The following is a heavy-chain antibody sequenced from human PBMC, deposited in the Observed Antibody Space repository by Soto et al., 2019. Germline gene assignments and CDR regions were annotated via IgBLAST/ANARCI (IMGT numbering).Heavy chain of an antibody. CDR2: IHKTGTIT. D-gene: IGHD3-10*01. CDR1: GFTFSTYA. CDR3: VRDLNYKFFFDL. J-gene: IGHJ4*02. V-gene: IGHV3-23*05. Sequence: EGQVVESGGDLVQPGDSLTISCAASGFTFSTYAMSWVCQAPGKGLEWVSGIHKTGTITFYADSVKGRFTISRDNSKNTLYLHMRSLRDGDTAVYYCVRDLNYKFFFDLWGQGTLVTVSS.